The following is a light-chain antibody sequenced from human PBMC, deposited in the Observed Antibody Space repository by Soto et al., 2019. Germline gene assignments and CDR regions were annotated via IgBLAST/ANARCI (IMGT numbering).Light chain of an antibody. J-gene: IGKJ4*01. Sequence: DIQMTQSPSSLSASVGGRVTLTCPASHDIIHYLNWFHQKPGEAPKLLIFDAFKLETGVPSRFSGSGSGTDFTLTISSLQPEDIATYYCQQYDNLPVTFGGGTKVEIK. V-gene: IGKV1-33*01. CDR3: QQYDNLPVT. CDR2: DAF. CDR1: HDIIHY.